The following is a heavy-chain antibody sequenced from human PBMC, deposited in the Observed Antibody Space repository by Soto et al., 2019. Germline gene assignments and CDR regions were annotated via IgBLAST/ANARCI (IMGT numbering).Heavy chain of an antibody. Sequence: SETLSLTCAVSGGSISSGGYSWSWIRQPPGKGLEWIGYIYHSGSTYYNPSLKSRVTISVDRSKNQFSLKLSSVTAADTAVYYCARGNWGYSSSYFDYWGQGTLVTVSS. CDR1: GGSISSGGYS. CDR2: IYHSGST. D-gene: IGHD6-6*01. V-gene: IGHV4-30-2*01. J-gene: IGHJ4*02. CDR3: ARGNWGYSSSYFDY.